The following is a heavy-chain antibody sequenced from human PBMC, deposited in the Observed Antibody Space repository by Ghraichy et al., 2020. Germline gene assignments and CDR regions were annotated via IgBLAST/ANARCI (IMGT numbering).Heavy chain of an antibody. V-gene: IGHV3-15*01. CDR3: LSTWSD. CDR2: VKSKAHGETT. J-gene: IGHJ4*02. CDR1: GFTFTNAW. D-gene: IGHD6-13*01. Sequence: GGSLRLSCVTSGFTFTNAWMSWVRQAPGKGLEWVARVKSKAHGETTDYAAPVNGSFTISRDESKNTVYLQRHSLTIADTAMCDCLSTWSDWGQGTLVSVSS.